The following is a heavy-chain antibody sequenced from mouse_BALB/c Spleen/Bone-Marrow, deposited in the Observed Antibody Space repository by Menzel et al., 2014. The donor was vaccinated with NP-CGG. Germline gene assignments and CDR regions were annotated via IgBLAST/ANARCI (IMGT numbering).Heavy chain of an antibody. J-gene: IGHJ2*01. CDR2: ISDGGSYT. V-gene: IGHV5-4*02. CDR3: ARGGLLRSVDY. CDR1: GFTFSDYY. D-gene: IGHD1-1*01. Sequence: EVLLVESGGGLVKPGGSLKLSCAASGFTFSDYYMYWVRQTPEKRLEWVATISDGGSYTYYPDIVRGRFTISTENAKNNLYLQMSSLKSEDTAMYYYARGGLLRSVDYWGQGTTLTVSS.